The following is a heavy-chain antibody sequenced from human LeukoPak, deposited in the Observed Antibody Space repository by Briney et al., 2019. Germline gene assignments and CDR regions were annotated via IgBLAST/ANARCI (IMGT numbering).Heavy chain of an antibody. Sequence: GASVNVSCKASGYTFTSYDFNWVRQATGQGLEWMGWMSPNSGNTGYAQKFQGRVTMTRNTSMSTAYMELSSLRSEDTAVYYCARGPPNWGYDYWGQGTLVTVSS. CDR1: GYTFTSYD. V-gene: IGHV1-8*01. CDR3: ARGPPNWGYDY. J-gene: IGHJ4*02. CDR2: MSPNSGNT. D-gene: IGHD7-27*01.